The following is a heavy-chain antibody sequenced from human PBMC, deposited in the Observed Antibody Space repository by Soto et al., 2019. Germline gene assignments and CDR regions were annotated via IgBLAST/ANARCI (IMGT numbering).Heavy chain of an antibody. CDR2: IYYSGST. D-gene: IGHD3-10*01. V-gene: IGHV4-39*01. CDR3: ARHLRPYGSGSYKKYYYYGMDV. J-gene: IGHJ6*02. CDR1: GGSISSSSYY. Sequence: SETLSLTGTVSGGSISSSSYYWGWIRQPPGKGLEWIGSIYYSGSTYYNPSLKSRVTISVDTSKNQFSLKLSSVTAADTAVYYCARHLRPYGSGSYKKYYYYGMDVWGQGTTVTVSS.